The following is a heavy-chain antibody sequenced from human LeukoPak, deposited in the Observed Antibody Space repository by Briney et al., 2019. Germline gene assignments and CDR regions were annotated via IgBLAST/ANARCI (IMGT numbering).Heavy chain of an antibody. CDR2: IWYDGSNK. V-gene: IGHV3-33*01. CDR1: GFTFSSYG. J-gene: IGHJ4*02. D-gene: IGHD3-22*01. Sequence: GGSLRLSCAASGFTFSSYGLHWVRQAPGKGLEWVAVIWYDGSNKYYADSVKGRFTISRDNSKNTLYLQMNSLRAEDTAVYYCARDDYYDSSGYYDYWGQGTLVTVSS. CDR3: ARDDYYDSSGYYDY.